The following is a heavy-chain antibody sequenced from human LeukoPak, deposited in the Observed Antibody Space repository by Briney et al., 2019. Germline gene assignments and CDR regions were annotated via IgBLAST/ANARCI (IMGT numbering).Heavy chain of an antibody. V-gene: IGHV4-4*02. CDR1: GGSISSSNW. Sequence: PSETLSLTCAVSGGSISSSNWWSWIRQPPGKGLEWIGEINHSGSTNYNPSLKSRVTISVDTSKNQFSLKLSSVTAADTAVYYCARGSAVVTNDYWGQGTLVTVSS. CDR2: INHSGST. D-gene: IGHD2-21*02. CDR3: ARGSAVVTNDY. J-gene: IGHJ4*02.